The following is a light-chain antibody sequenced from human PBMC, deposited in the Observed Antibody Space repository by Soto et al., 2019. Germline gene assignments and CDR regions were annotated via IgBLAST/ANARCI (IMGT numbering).Light chain of an antibody. CDR2: AAS. V-gene: IGKV1-39*01. J-gene: IGKJ4*01. CDR1: QGISSY. Sequence: IQLTQSPSSLSASVGDRVTITCRASQGISSYLAWHQHKPGTAPKLLIYAASSLQSGVPSRFSGGGSGTDFTLTISSLQPEDFVTYFCQQSFSFPATFGGGTKVEIK. CDR3: QQSFSFPAT.